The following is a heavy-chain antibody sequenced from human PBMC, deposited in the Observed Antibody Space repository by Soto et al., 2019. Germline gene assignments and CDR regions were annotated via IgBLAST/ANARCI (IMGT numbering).Heavy chain of an antibody. CDR2: ISAYNGNT. Sequence: ASVKVACKASGYTFTSYGISWVRQANGQGLEWMGWISAYNGNTNYAQKLQGRVTMTTDTSTSTAYMELRSLRSDDTAVYYCARVGSLEQWLVPYYWGQGTLVTVSS. D-gene: IGHD6-19*01. CDR1: GYTFTSYG. CDR3: ARVGSLEQWLVPYY. J-gene: IGHJ4*02. V-gene: IGHV1-18*01.